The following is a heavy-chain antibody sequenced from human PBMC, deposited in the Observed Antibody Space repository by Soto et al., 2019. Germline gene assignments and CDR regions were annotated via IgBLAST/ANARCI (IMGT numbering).Heavy chain of an antibody. V-gene: IGHV3-7*03. CDR3: ARHGGAAY. Sequence: VQLVESGGGLVQPGGSLRLSCAASGFTFSNYWMTWVRQAPGKGLEWVATIKEDGSKKYYVDSVEGRFTISRDNAENSLYLQMNSLRAEDTAVYYCARHGGAAYWGQGTLVTVSS. CDR2: IKEDGSKK. CDR1: GFTFSNYW. J-gene: IGHJ4*02. D-gene: IGHD3-16*01.